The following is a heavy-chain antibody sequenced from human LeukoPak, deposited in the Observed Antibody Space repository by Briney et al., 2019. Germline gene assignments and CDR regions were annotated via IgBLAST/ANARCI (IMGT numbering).Heavy chain of an antibody. J-gene: IGHJ4*02. D-gene: IGHD2-15*01. CDR3: ARDSYCSGGSCPDLDY. V-gene: IGHV1-2*02. CDR2: INPSIGAT. Sequence: GASVKVSCKASGYTFTGYYLHWVRQAPGQGLEWLGWINPSIGATNYAQNFQGRVTMTRDTSITTAYMELSRLTSDDTAVYYCARDSYCSGGSCPDLDYWGQGTLVTVSS. CDR1: GYTFTGYY.